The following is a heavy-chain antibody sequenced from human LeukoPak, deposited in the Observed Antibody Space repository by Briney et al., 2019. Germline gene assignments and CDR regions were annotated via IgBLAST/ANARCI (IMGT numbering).Heavy chain of an antibody. D-gene: IGHD2-21*01. CDR2: IQQDGSEK. Sequence: GGSLRLSCAASGFTFSSYWMSWVRQAPGKGLEWVANIQQDGSEKYYVDSVKGRFTISRDNSKNTLYLQMNSLRAEDTAVYYCASVNGDGAEYFQHWGQGTLLTVSS. CDR3: ASVNGDGAEYFQH. CDR1: GFTFSSYW. V-gene: IGHV3-7*03. J-gene: IGHJ1*01.